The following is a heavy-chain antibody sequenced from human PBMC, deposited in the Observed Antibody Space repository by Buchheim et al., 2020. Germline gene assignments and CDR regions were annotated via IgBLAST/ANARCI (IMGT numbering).Heavy chain of an antibody. D-gene: IGHD2-21*01. V-gene: IGHV1-2*06. CDR3: AQLPDF. CDR1: KTTFSNYL. J-gene: IGHJ4*02. Sequence: QEQLVQSGAEVRKPGASVRVSCKTSKTTFSNYLMHWVRQAPGQGLEWLGRINPDSGTTNYAQKFQGSVTMTSDTSMSTVYMELTSLRSDDTAIYYCAQLPDFWGQGSL. CDR2: INPDSGTT.